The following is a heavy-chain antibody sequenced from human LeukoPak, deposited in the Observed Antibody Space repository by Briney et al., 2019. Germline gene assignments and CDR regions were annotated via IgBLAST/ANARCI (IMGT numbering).Heavy chain of an antibody. V-gene: IGHV3-33*03. CDR1: GFTFSSYG. CDR3: AKGWYYFDY. J-gene: IGHJ4*02. D-gene: IGHD6-13*01. Sequence: GGSLRLSCAASGFTFSSYGMHWVRQAPGKGLEWVAVIWYDENSKYYGDSVKGRFTISRDNSMNTLYLQMNSLRPEDTAVYYCAKGWYYFDYWGQGTLVTVSS. CDR2: IWYDENSK.